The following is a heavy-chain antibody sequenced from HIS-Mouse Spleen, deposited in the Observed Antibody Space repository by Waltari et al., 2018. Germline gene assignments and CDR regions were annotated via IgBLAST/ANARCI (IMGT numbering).Heavy chain of an antibody. J-gene: IGHJ4*02. D-gene: IGHD2-2*01. V-gene: IGHV4-38-2*02. Sequence: QVQLQESGPGLVKPSETLSLTCTVSGYSISSGYYWGWIRQPPGTGLEGIGSIYHSGSTYYNPSLKSRVTISVDTSKNQFSLKLSSVTAADTAVYYCARDLGLFRDIVVVPAAIYFDYWGQGTLVTVSS. CDR1: GYSISSGYY. CDR3: ARDLGLFRDIVVVPAAIYFDY. CDR2: IYHSGST.